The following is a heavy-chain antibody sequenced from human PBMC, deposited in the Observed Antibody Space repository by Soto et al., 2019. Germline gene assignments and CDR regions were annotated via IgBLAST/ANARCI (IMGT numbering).Heavy chain of an antibody. D-gene: IGHD2-15*01. V-gene: IGHV3-23*01. CDR1: GFTFSSYA. CDR3: AKDSLYCSGGSCYPDAFDI. CDR2: ISGSGGST. J-gene: IGHJ3*02. Sequence: PGGPLRLSCAASGFTFSSYAMSWVRQAPGKGLEWVSAISGSGGSTYYADSVKGRFTISRDNSKNTLYLQMNSLRAEDTAVYYCAKDSLYCSGGSCYPDAFDIWGQGTMVTVSS.